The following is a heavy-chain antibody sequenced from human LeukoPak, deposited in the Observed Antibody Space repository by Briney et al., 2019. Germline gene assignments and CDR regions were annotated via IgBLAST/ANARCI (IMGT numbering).Heavy chain of an antibody. CDR1: GGSISNYY. J-gene: IGHJ6*03. CDR2: IHSSGST. CDR3: ARVLSHQYYYYYMDL. V-gene: IGHV4-59*01. D-gene: IGHD2-2*01. Sequence: SETLSLTCSVSGGSISNYYWSWIRQPPGKRLEWIGYIHSSGSTNYNPSLKSRVTVSLEPSKSRFSLKLSSVTAADTAVYYCARVLSHQYYYYYMDLWGTGTTVTVSS.